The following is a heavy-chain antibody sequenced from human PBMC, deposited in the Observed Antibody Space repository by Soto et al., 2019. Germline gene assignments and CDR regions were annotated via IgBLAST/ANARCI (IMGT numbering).Heavy chain of an antibody. CDR3: ARQRIVAAGTFVDY. V-gene: IGHV4-39*01. CDR2: IYFSGST. D-gene: IGHD6-13*01. CDR1: GDSINSTSYY. J-gene: IGHJ4*02. Sequence: SETLSLTCIVSGDSINSTSYYWGWIRQPPGQGLEWIASIYFSGSTYNNPSLKSRLTVSVDTPKSQFSLKLSSVTAADTALYYCARQRIVAAGTFVDYWGQGSLVTVSS.